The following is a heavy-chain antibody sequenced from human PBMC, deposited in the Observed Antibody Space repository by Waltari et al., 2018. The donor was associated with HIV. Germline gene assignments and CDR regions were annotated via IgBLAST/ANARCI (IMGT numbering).Heavy chain of an antibody. V-gene: IGHV3-30*02. D-gene: IGHD3-3*01. CDR2: IRHDDSNR. CDR1: GFPFRGYG. CDR3: GKDSNYFYDSTGYYCDF. Sequence: QVRLVESGGGVVPPGGSLGLSCAASGFPFRGYGIPWVRQAPGKGLEWVAFIRHDDSNRYYRDSVKGRFTISRDNSKNTVDLQMNNLKAEDKAVYYCGKDSNYFYDSTGYYCDFWGQGTLVTVSS. J-gene: IGHJ4*02.